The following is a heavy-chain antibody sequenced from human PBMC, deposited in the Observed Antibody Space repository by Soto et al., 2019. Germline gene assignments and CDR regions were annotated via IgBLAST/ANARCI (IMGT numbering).Heavy chain of an antibody. CDR2: IYYSGST. D-gene: IGHD2-21*02. J-gene: IGHJ5*02. CDR3: ARHPSDFWCDP. V-gene: IGHV4-39*01. CDR1: GGSISSSSYF. Sequence: QLQLQESGPGLVKPSETLSLTCSVSGGSISSSSYFWVWIRQPPGKGLEWIGSIYYSGSTYYNPSLKSRVTVSVDTSKNQFSLKRSSVTAADTAVYYCARHPSDFWCDPWGQGTRVTVSS.